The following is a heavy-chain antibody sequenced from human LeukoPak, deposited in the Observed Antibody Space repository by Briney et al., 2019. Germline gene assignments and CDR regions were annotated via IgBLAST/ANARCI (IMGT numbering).Heavy chain of an antibody. CDR3: ARRGDAWQILYSFDV. V-gene: IGHV4-4*07. Sequence: KTSETLSLTCTVSGGSISSYYWSWIRQPAGKGLEWIGRIYTSGSTNYNPSLKSRVTMSVDTSKNQFSLKLSSVTAADTAVYYCARRGDAWQILYSFDVWGQGTAVIVSS. J-gene: IGHJ3*01. CDR2: IYTSGST. D-gene: IGHD2-15*01. CDR1: GGSISSYY.